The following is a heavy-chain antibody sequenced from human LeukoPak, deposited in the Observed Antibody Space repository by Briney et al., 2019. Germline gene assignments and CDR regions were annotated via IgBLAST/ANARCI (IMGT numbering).Heavy chain of an antibody. D-gene: IGHD3-16*01. CDR3: ASRSTDYGYDY. J-gene: IGHJ4*02. CDR1: GGSIYSRIW. Sequence: SETLSLTCAVSGGSIYSRIWWSWVRQPPGKGLEWIGEIFHSGSTNYNPSLKSRVTISVDTSKNQFSLNLSLATAADTAVYYCASRSTDYGYDYWGQGTLVTVSS. CDR2: IFHSGST. V-gene: IGHV4-4*02.